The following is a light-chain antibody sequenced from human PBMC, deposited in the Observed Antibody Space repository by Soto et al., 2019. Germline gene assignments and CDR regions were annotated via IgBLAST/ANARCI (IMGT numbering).Light chain of an antibody. CDR3: QQLNSYPLT. V-gene: IGKV1-9*01. CDR1: QSIGRY. J-gene: IGKJ4*01. CDR2: AAS. Sequence: DIQMTQSPSSLSASVGDRVTITCRPSQSIGRYLNWYQQKPGKAPNLLISAASTLQSGVPSRFSGSGSGTEFTLTISGLQPEDVATYYCQQLNSYPLTFGGGTKVEIK.